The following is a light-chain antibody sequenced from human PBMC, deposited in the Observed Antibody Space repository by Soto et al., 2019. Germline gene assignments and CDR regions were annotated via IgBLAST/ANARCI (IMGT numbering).Light chain of an antibody. Sequence: DIHMTQSPCTLSASVGDRVTITCRASQTISNWLAWYQQKPGKAPKLLIYDVSSLESGVPSRFSGSGSGTEFTLTISSLQPDGSATYYCQQYNTFWTFGQGTKVDIK. CDR3: QQYNTFWT. V-gene: IGKV1-5*01. J-gene: IGKJ1*01. CDR1: QTISNW. CDR2: DVS.